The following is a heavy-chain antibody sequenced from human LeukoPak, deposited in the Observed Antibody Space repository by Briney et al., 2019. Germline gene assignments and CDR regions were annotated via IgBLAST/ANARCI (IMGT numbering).Heavy chain of an antibody. J-gene: IGHJ4*02. CDR1: GFTVSSNY. V-gene: IGHV3-66*01. CDR2: IYSGGST. D-gene: IGHD1-26*01. Sequence: PGGSLRLSCAPSGFTVSSNYMSWVRQAPGKGLEWVSVIYSGGSTYYADSVKGRFTISRDNSKNTLFLQMNSLRAEDTAVYYCARGSGSYYGQPFDYWGQGTLVTVSS. CDR3: ARGSGSYYGQPFDY.